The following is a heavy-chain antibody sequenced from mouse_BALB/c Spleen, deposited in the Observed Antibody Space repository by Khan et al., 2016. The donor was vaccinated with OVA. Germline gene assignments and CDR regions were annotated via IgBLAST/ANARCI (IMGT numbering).Heavy chain of an antibody. Sequence: VQLQQSGAELAKPGASVKMSCKASGYTFTTYWMHWVKQRPGQGLEWIGYINPTSGYTDYNEKFKDRATLSADKSYSTAYMQLSSLTSEDSAVYYCTSDRIDYWGQGTTLTVSS. J-gene: IGHJ2*01. CDR3: TSDRIDY. V-gene: IGHV1-7*01. CDR1: GYTFTTYW. CDR2: INPTSGYT.